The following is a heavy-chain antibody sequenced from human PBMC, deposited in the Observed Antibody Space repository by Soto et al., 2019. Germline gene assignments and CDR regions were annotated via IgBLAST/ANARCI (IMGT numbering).Heavy chain of an antibody. Sequence: SETLSLTCTVSGGSISSGGYYWSWIRQHPGKGLEWIGYIYYSGSTYYNPSLKSRVTISVDTSKNQFSLKLSSVTAADTAVYYCARGDWNYGTGNAFDIWGQGTMVTVSS. CDR3: ARGDWNYGTGNAFDI. CDR1: GGSISSGGYY. D-gene: IGHD1-7*01. V-gene: IGHV4-31*03. J-gene: IGHJ3*02. CDR2: IYYSGST.